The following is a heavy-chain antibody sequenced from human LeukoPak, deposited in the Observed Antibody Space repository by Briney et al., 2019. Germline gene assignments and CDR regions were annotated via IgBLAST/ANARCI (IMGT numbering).Heavy chain of an antibody. Sequence: GGSLRLSCAASGFTFSSYSMNWVRQAPGKGLEWVSAISSDRSYIYYADSVKGRFTISRDNAKNTLFLQMNSLRVEDTAVYYCARGDKQLVFKRNKGGSDPWGQGTLVTVSS. J-gene: IGHJ5*02. CDR1: GFTFSSYS. V-gene: IGHV3-21*01. D-gene: IGHD6-13*01. CDR2: ISSDRSYI. CDR3: ARGDKQLVFKRNKGGSDP.